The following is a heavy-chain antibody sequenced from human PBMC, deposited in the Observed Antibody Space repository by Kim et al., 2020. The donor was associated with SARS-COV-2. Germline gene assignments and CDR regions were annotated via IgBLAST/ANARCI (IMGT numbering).Heavy chain of an antibody. CDR3: ARVGAAAGTAGGPFDS. V-gene: IGHV3-30*07. Sequence: SVTGRFTISKYNSNNTLYLQINSRRAEDTAVYYCARVGAAAGTAGGPFDSWGQGTLVTVSS. J-gene: IGHJ4*02. D-gene: IGHD6-13*01.